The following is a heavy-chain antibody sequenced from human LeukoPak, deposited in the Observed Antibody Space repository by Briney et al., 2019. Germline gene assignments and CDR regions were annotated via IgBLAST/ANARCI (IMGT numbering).Heavy chain of an antibody. CDR1: DDSISSSTYY. Sequence: PSETLSLTCIISDDSISSSTYYWGWIRQPPGKGLEWIGTLYYSGKTYYNPSLKSRVTISIDTSKNQFSLKLTSATAADTAVYYCAATMGGSGYYYYYMDVWGKGTTVTVSS. D-gene: IGHD4/OR15-4a*01. V-gene: IGHV4-39*07. CDR2: LYYSGKT. CDR3: AATMGGSGYYYYYMDV. J-gene: IGHJ6*03.